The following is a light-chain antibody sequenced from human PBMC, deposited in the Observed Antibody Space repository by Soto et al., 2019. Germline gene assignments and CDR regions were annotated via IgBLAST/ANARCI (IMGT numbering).Light chain of an antibody. CDR1: SSDVGGYNY. Sequence: QSALTQPASVSGSPGQSITISCTGTSSDVGGYNYVYWYQHHPGKAHKLMIYDVTNRPSGVSNRFSGSTSCNTASLTISGLQAEDEADYYCSSYTSSNIPVFGGGTQLTVL. CDR3: SSYTSSNIPV. CDR2: DVT. J-gene: IGLJ7*01. V-gene: IGLV2-14*03.